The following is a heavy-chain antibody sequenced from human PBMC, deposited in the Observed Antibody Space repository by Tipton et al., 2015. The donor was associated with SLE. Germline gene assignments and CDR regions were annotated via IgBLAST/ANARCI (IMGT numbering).Heavy chain of an antibody. V-gene: IGHV4-61*09. D-gene: IGHD4-17*01. Sequence: TLSLTCTVSGGSISSGSYYWSWIRQPAGKGLEWIGHIYTSGSTNYNPSLKSRVTISVDTSKNHFSLKLSSVTAADTAVYYCARDPSYGDYEGPYYFDYWGQGTLVTVSS. J-gene: IGHJ4*02. CDR2: IYTSGST. CDR1: GGSISSGSYY. CDR3: ARDPSYGDYEGPYYFDY.